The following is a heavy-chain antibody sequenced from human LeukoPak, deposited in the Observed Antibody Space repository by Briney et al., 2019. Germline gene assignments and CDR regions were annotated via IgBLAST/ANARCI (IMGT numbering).Heavy chain of an antibody. D-gene: IGHD3-22*01. Sequence: SETLSLTCAVYGGSFSGYYWSWIRQPPGKGLEWIGEINHSGSTNYNPSLKSRVTISVDTSKNQFSLKLSSVTAADTAVYYCARGQKRYYYNSSGYPLKSWGQGTLVTVSS. J-gene: IGHJ4*02. V-gene: IGHV4-34*01. CDR1: GGSFSGYY. CDR2: INHSGST. CDR3: ARGQKRYYYNSSGYPLKS.